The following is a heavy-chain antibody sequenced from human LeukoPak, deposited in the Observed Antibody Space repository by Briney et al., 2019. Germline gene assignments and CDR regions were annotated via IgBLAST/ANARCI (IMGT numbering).Heavy chain of an antibody. D-gene: IGHD3-10*01. J-gene: IGHJ4*02. CDR1: GGSISSGDYY. CDR2: IYYSGST. CDR3: ALATAGYGSGFDY. Sequence: KPSETLSLTCTVSGGSISSGDYYWSWLRQPPGKGLEWIGYIYYSGSTYYNPSLKSRVTISVDTSKNQFSLKLSSVTAADTAVYYCALATAGYGSGFDYWGQGTLVTVSS. V-gene: IGHV4-30-4*01.